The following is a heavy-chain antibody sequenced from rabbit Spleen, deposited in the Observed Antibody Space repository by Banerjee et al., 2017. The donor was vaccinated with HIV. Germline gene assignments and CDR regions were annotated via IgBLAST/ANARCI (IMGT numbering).Heavy chain of an antibody. CDR3: ARDTASSFSSYGMDL. Sequence: QEQLKESGGGLVQPGGSLKLSCTASGFSFGSNDYVCWVRQAPGRGLEWIACIYSGNSGYTYYATWATGRFTISKTSSTTVTLQMTSLTAADTATYFCARDTASSFSSYGMDLWGPGTLVTVS. CDR2: IYSGNSGYT. V-gene: IGHV1S45*01. CDR1: GFSFGSNDY. J-gene: IGHJ6*01. D-gene: IGHD8-1*01.